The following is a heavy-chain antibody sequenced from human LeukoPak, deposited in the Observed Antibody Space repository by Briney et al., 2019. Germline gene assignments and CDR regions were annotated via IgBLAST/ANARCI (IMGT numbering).Heavy chain of an antibody. CDR3: ARDFQVYSYVGFDY. J-gene: IGHJ4*02. CDR2: ISSSRSTI. Sequence: PGGSLRLSCAASGFTFSDYYMSWIRQAPGKGLEWVSYISSSRSTIYYADSVKGRFTISRDNAKNSLYLQMNSLRAEDTAVYYCARDFQVYSYVGFDYWGQGTLVTVSS. CDR1: GFTFSDYY. V-gene: IGHV3-11*01. D-gene: IGHD5-18*01.